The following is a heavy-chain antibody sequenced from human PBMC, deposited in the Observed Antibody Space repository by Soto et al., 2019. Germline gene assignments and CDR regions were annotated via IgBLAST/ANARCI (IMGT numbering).Heavy chain of an antibody. CDR1: GFSLSTSGVG. V-gene: IGHV2-5*02. CDR2: IYWDDDK. J-gene: IGHJ1*01. Sequence: SGPTLVNPTQTLTLTCTFSGFSLSTSGVGVGWIRQPPGKALEWLALIYWDDDKRFSPSLKSRLTLTKDTSKNQVVLTVTNLDTMDSGTYSCVHTNQCIAVGQVWGQSTLGTSSS. D-gene: IGHD6-19*01. CDR3: VHTNQCIAVGQV.